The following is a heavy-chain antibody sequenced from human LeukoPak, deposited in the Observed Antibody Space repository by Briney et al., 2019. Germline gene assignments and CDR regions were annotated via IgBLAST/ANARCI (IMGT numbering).Heavy chain of an antibody. V-gene: IGHV4-38-2*02. D-gene: IGHD2-2*01. CDR3: ARYSSGYCSSTSCYGFDY. CDR2: IYHSGST. J-gene: IGHJ4*02. CDR1: GYSISSGYY. Sequence: SETLSLTCTVSGYSISSGYYWGWIRQPPGKGLEWIGSIYHSGSTYYNPSLKSRVTISVDTSKNQFSLKLSPVTAADTAVYYCARYSSGYCSSTSCYGFDYWGQGTLVTVSS.